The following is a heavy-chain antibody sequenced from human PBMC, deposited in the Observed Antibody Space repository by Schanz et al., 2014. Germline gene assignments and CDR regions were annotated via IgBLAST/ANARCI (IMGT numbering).Heavy chain of an antibody. D-gene: IGHD2-2*01. J-gene: IGHJ4*02. CDR2: INHGGST. CDR3: ARAARRTRVVPLYFDY. Sequence: QVQLQQWGAGLLKPSETLSLTCAVYGGSFSGYYWSWIRQPPGKGLEGIAEINHGGSTNYNPSLKSRVTIAVDTSKNQCSLKLRSVTAADTAVYYCARAARRTRVVPLYFDYWGQGTLVTVSS. CDR1: GGSFSGYY. V-gene: IGHV4-34*01.